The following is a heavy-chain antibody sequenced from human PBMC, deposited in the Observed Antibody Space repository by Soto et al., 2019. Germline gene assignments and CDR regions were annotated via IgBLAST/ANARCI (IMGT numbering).Heavy chain of an antibody. J-gene: IGHJ5*02. CDR3: ARERPDGARLAP. CDR2: IYHSGST. V-gene: IGHV4-34*09. D-gene: IGHD6-6*01. Sequence: PSETLSLTCAVYGGSFSGYYWSWIRQPPGKGLEWIGYIYHSGSTYYNPSLKSRVTISVDTSKNQFSLKLSSVTAADTAVYYCARERPDGARLAPWGQGTLVTVSS. CDR1: GGSFSGYY.